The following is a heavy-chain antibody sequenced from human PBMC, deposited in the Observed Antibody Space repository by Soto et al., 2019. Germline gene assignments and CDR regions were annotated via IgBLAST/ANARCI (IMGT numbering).Heavy chain of an antibody. V-gene: IGHV3-23*01. CDR3: AKELLRLGESLERYFDY. CDR1: GFTFSTYV. D-gene: IGHD3-10*01. CDR2: ISGSGTSR. Sequence: EVQLLESGGDLVQPGGSLRLSCAASGFTFSTYVMSWVRQAPGKGLEWVSAISGSGTSRYYADSVKGRFTISRDNSKNTLFLQLNSLRVEDTAIYYCAKELLRLGESLERYFDYWGQGTLVTVSS. J-gene: IGHJ4*02.